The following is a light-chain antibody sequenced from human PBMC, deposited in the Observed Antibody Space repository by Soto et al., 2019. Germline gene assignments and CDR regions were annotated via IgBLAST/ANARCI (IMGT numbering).Light chain of an antibody. J-gene: IGLJ1*01. V-gene: IGLV1-40*01. CDR3: KSYDSSLSGSKV. CDR2: GNS. Sequence: QSVLTQPPSVSGAPGQRVTISCTGSSSNIGAGYDVHWYQQLPGTAPKLLIYGNSNRPSGVPDRFSGSKSGTSASQAITGLQAEDEADYYCKSYDSSLSGSKVFGTGTKLTVL. CDR1: SSNIGAGYD.